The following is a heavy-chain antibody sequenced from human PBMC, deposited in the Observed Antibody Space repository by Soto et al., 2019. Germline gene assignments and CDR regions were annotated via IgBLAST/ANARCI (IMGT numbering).Heavy chain of an antibody. Sequence: HSDRLSITCTVSGGTIWSYYCAWIRQPPGKGLEWIGYIYYSGSTNYNPSLKSRVTISVDTSKNQFSLKLSSVTAADTAVYYCARGMTTVTTDYWGQRTLVTVSS. V-gene: IGHV4-59*08. CDR1: GGTIWSYY. D-gene: IGHD4-17*01. CDR3: ARGMTTVTTDY. J-gene: IGHJ4*02. CDR2: IYYSGST.